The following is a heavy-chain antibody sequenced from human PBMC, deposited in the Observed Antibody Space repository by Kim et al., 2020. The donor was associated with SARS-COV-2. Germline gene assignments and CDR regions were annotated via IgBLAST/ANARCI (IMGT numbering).Heavy chain of an antibody. CDR3: AYTIYYYGSGPYSGYFDY. CDR1: GFTVSSNY. V-gene: IGHV3-53*01. D-gene: IGHD3-10*01. CDR2: IYSGGST. J-gene: IGHJ4*02. Sequence: GGSLRLSCAASGFTVSSNYMSWVRQAPGKGLEWVSVIYSGGSTYYADSVKGRFTISRDNSKNTLYLQMNSLRAEDTAVYYCAYTIYYYGSGPYSGYFDYWGQGTLVTVSS.